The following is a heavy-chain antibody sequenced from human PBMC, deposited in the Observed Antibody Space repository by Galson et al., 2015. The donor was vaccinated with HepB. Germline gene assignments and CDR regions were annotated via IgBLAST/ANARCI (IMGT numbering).Heavy chain of an antibody. CDR3: ARTGYSGYDLKGWAMGDY. CDR2: ISYDGSNK. D-gene: IGHD5-12*01. Sequence: SLRLSCAASGFTFSSYAMHWVRQAPGKGLEWVAVISYDGSNKYYADSVKGRFTISRDNSKNTLYLQMNSLRAEDTAVYYCARTGYSGYDLKGWAMGDYWGQGTLGTVSS. CDR1: GFTFSSYA. J-gene: IGHJ4*02. V-gene: IGHV3-30*04.